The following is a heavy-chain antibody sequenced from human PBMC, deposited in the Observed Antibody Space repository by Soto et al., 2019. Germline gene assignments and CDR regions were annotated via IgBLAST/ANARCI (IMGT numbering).Heavy chain of an antibody. D-gene: IGHD2-2*01. V-gene: IGHV3-21*01. Sequence: WSLRLSCAASGFTFRSYNMNWVRQAPGKGLEWVSSISSSSSYIYYADSEKGRFTISRDNAKNSLYLQMNSLRAEDTAVYYCVRDHSTTNYYYYHGMDVWGQGSTVTVSS. J-gene: IGHJ6*02. CDR3: VRDHSTTNYYYYHGMDV. CDR1: GFTFRSYN. CDR2: ISSSSSYI.